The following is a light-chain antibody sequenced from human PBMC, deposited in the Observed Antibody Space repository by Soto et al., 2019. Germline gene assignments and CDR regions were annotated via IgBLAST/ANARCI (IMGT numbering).Light chain of an antibody. CDR1: SSNIGSNT. V-gene: IGLV1-44*01. CDR3: ASWDDRLKGYV. J-gene: IGLJ1*01. Sequence: QSVLTQPPSASGTPGQRVTISCSGSSSNIGSNTVKWYQQLPGTAPKLLIYSNNQRPSGVPDRFSGSTSGTSVSLAISGLQSEDEADYYCASWDDRLKGYVFGTGTKVTVL. CDR2: SNN.